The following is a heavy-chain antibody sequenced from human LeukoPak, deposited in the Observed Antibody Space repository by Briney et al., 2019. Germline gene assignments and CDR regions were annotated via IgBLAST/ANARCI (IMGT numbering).Heavy chain of an antibody. CDR2: IYYSGST. D-gene: IGHD2-2*01. Sequence: PSDTLSLTCTVSGGSISSGDYYWSWIRQPPGKGLEWFGNIYYSGSTYYNPSLKSRVTISVDTSKNQFSLKLSSVTAADTAVYYCARDRSTSRDYYYYGMDVWGQGTTVTVSS. J-gene: IGHJ6*02. V-gene: IGHV4-30-4*02. CDR1: GGSISSGDYY. CDR3: ARDRSTSRDYYYYGMDV.